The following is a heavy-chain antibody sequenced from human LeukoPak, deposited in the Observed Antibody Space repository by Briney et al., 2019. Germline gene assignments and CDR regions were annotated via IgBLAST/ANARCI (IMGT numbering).Heavy chain of an antibody. CDR2: ISYDGSNE. J-gene: IGHJ4*02. Sequence: GGSLRLSCAASGFTFSSYVMHWVRQAPGKGLEWVAIISYDGSNEYYADSVKGRFTISRDNAKNSVYLQMSSLRAEDTAVYYCAKTKYYYGSGSHFDYWGQGTLVTVSS. CDR3: AKTKYYYGSGSHFDY. CDR1: GFTFSSYV. D-gene: IGHD3-10*01. V-gene: IGHV3-30*04.